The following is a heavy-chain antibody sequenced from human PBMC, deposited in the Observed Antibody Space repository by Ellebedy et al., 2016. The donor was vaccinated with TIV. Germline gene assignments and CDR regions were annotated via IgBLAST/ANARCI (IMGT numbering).Heavy chain of an antibody. CDR1: GYTFSTYI. V-gene: IGHV1-18*01. D-gene: IGHD1-26*01. Sequence: TSVKVSCKTSGYTFSTYIYSWVRQAPGQGLEWMGWISAYTGDTNYAQKFQGRVTMTTDTSTSTAYMELRNLRSDDTAVYYCAKDRSGSYDFWGQGTLVSVSS. CDR3: AKDRSGSYDF. J-gene: IGHJ4*02. CDR2: ISAYTGDT.